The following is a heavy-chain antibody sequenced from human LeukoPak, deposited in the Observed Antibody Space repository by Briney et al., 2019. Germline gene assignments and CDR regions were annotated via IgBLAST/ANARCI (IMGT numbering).Heavy chain of an antibody. CDR3: ARETYYYDSSGYFLFDY. Sequence: PSETLSLTCTVSGGSISSGDYYWSWIRQPPGKGLEWIVYIYYSGSTYYNPSLKSRVTISVATSKNQFSLKLSSVTATDTAVYYCARETYYYDSSGYFLFDYWGQGTLVTVSS. CDR1: GGSISSGDYY. CDR2: IYYSGST. J-gene: IGHJ4*02. D-gene: IGHD3-22*01. V-gene: IGHV4-30-4*01.